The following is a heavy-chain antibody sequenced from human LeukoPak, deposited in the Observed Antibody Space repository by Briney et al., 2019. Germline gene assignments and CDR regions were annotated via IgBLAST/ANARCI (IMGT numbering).Heavy chain of an antibody. CDR3: ASCPEHYGVFRRNYFDY. J-gene: IGHJ4*02. CDR1: GLTFSKYW. D-gene: IGHD4-17*01. V-gene: IGHV3-7*01. CDR2: IKEDGSEK. Sequence: GSLRLSCAASGLTFSKYWMTWVRQAPGKGLEWVANIKEDGSEKYYVDSVKGRFTISRDNAKNSVYLQMNSLRAEDTAVYYCASCPEHYGVFRRNYFDYWGQGTLVTVSS.